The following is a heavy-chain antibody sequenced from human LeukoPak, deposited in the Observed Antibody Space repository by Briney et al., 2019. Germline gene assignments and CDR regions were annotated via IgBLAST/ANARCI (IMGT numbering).Heavy chain of an antibody. Sequence: PGGSLRLSCAASGFTFSSFAMSWVRQAPGKGLERVSVTSGSGGSTYYADSVKGRFTISRDNSKNTLYLQMNSLRAEDTAVYYCAKDARDFDAFDIWGQGTMVTVSS. D-gene: IGHD2-21*02. V-gene: IGHV3-23*01. CDR3: AKDARDFDAFDI. CDR1: GFTFSSFA. CDR2: TSGSGGST. J-gene: IGHJ3*02.